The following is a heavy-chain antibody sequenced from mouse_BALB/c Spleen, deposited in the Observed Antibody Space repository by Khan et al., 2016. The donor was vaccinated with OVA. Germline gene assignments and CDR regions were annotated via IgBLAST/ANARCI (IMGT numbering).Heavy chain of an antibody. CDR1: GYTFTTAG. Sequence: QIQLVQSGPELKKPGETVRISCKASGYTFTTAGMQWVQKMPGKGLKWIGWINTHSGVPKYAEDFKGRFAFSLETSASTAYLQLTNLKNEDTATYFWASGYGYGGYFDVWGAGTTVTVSS. D-gene: IGHD2-2*01. J-gene: IGHJ1*01. CDR3: ASGYGYGGYFDV. CDR2: INTHSGVP. V-gene: IGHV9-4*02.